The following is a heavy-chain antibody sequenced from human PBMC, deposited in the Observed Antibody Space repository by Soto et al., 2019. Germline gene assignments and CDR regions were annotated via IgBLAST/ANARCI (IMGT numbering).Heavy chain of an antibody. CDR1: GYTFTSYG. V-gene: IGHV1-18*01. Sequence: QVPLVQSGAEVKKPGASVKVSCKASGYTFTSYGISWVRQAPGQGLEWMGWISAYNGNTNYAQKLQGRVTMTTDTSTSTAYMELRSLRSDDTAVYYCARDHGDYYYYYGMDVWGQGTTVTVSS. CDR3: ARDHGDYYYYYGMDV. J-gene: IGHJ6*02. D-gene: IGHD4-17*01. CDR2: ISAYNGNT.